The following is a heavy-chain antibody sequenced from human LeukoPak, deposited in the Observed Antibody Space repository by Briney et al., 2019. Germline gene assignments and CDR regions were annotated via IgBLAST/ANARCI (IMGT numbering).Heavy chain of an antibody. V-gene: IGHV1-69*13. Sequence: SVKVSCKASGGTFSSYAISWVRQAPVQGLEWMGGIIPIFGTANYAQKFQGRDTRTADESTSTADMELSRLRSEDTTVYYCARASLGIDIVVVPAVKYGMDVWGKGTTVTVSS. J-gene: IGHJ6*04. CDR1: GGTFSSYA. D-gene: IGHD2-2*01. CDR3: ARASLGIDIVVVPAVKYGMDV. CDR2: IIPIFGTA.